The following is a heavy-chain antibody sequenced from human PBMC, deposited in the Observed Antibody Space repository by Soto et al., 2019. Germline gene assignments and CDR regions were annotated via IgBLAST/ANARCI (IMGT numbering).Heavy chain of an antibody. Sequence: QVQLVESGGGVVQPGRSLRLSCAASGFTFTTYGMHWVRQAPGKGLEWVALIWSDGGNKYYADSVKGRFTISRDNSKNMLYLQMNGLRVEDTAVYYCVRVFDTYYFDLWDQGILVAVSS. CDR1: GFTFTTYG. CDR3: VRVFDTYYFDL. V-gene: IGHV3-33*01. J-gene: IGHJ4*02. D-gene: IGHD3-9*01. CDR2: IWSDGGNK.